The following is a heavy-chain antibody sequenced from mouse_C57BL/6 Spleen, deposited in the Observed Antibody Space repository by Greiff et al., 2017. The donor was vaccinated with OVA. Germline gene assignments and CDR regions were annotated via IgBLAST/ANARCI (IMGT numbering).Heavy chain of an antibody. J-gene: IGHJ3*01. CDR3: AAQATLDWFAY. Sequence: QVQLQQSGAELVKPGASVKISCKASGYAFSSYWMNWVKQRPGKGLEWIGQIYPGDGDTNYNGKFKGKATLTADKSSSTAYMQLSSLTAEDSAVYCCAAQATLDWFAYWGQGTLVTVSA. CDR1: GYAFSSYW. V-gene: IGHV1-80*01. CDR2: IYPGDGDT. D-gene: IGHD3-2*02.